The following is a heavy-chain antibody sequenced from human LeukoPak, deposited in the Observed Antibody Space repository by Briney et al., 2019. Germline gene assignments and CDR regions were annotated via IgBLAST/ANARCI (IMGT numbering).Heavy chain of an antibody. J-gene: IGHJ4*02. Sequence: SETLSLTCTVSGGSISSSSYYWGWIRQPPGKGLEWIGSIYYSGSTYYNPSLKSRVTISVDTSKNQSSLKLSSVTAADTAVYYCARQDFWTFDYWGQGTLVTVSS. CDR3: ARQDFWTFDY. V-gene: IGHV4-39*01. D-gene: IGHD1-1*01. CDR2: IYYSGST. CDR1: GGSISSSSYY.